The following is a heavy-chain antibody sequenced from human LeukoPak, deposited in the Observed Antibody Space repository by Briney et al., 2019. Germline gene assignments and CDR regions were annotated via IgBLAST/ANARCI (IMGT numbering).Heavy chain of an antibody. J-gene: IGHJ4*02. D-gene: IGHD6-13*01. CDR2: ISSSRSYI. CDR1: GFTFSSHS. V-gene: IGHV3-21*01. Sequence: GGSLRLSCAASGFTFSSHSINWVRQAPGKGLEWVSSISSSRSYIYYADSAKGRFTISRDNAENSLYLQMNSLKAEDTAVYYCARASYSNSYYLDYWGQGTLVTVSS. CDR3: ARASYSNSYYLDY.